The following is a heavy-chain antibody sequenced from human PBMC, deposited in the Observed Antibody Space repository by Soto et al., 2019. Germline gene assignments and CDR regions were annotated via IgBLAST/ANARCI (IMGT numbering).Heavy chain of an antibody. CDR2: IYYSGST. J-gene: IGHJ4*02. V-gene: IGHV4-61*01. Sequence: SETLSLTCTVSGGSVSSGSYYWSWIRQPPGKGLEWIGYIYYSGSTNYNPSLKSRVTISVDTSKNQFSLKLSSVTAADTAVYYCARVGGIEWELPDAPYYFDYRGQGTLVTVSS. CDR1: GGSVSSGSYY. D-gene: IGHD1-26*01. CDR3: ARVGGIEWELPDAPYYFDY.